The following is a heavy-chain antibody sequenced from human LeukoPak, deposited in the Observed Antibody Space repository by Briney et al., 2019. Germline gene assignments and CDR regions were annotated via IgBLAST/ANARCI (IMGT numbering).Heavy chain of an antibody. CDR2: IIPIFGTA. Sequence: ASVKVSCKASGYTFTGYYMHWVRQAPGQGLEWMGGIIPIFGTANYAQKFQGRVTITADESTSTAYMELSSLRSEDTAVYYCAREGVASGFDYWGQGTLVTVSS. V-gene: IGHV1-69*13. J-gene: IGHJ4*02. D-gene: IGHD6-19*01. CDR3: AREGVASGFDY. CDR1: GYTFTGYY.